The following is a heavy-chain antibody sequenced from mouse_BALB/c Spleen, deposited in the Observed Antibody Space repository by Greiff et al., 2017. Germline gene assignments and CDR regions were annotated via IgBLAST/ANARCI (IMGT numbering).Heavy chain of an antibody. D-gene: IGHD1-2*01. Sequence: EVQLQESGGGLVKPGGSLKLSCAASGFTFSSYAMSWVRQTPEKRLEWVASISSGGSTYYPDSVKGRFTISRDNARNILYLQMSSLRSEDTAMYYCARGHYSHWYFDVWGAGTTVTVSS. CDR1: GFTFSSYA. V-gene: IGHV5-6-5*01. CDR2: ISSGGST. J-gene: IGHJ1*01. CDR3: ARGHYSHWYFDV.